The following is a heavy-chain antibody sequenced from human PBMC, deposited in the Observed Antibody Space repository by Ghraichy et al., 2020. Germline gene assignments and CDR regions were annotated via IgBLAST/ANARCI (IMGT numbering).Heavy chain of an antibody. CDR3: ASQSLGYCSSTSCNNLGY. CDR1: GYTFTDFY. J-gene: IGHJ4*02. V-gene: IGHV1-2*06. CDR2: INPNSGGT. D-gene: IGHD2-2*02. Sequence: ASVKVSCKASGYTFTDFYMHWVRQAPGQGLEWMGRINPNSGGTDYAQKFQGRVTMTRDTSISTAYMEVSGLRSDDTAVYYCASQSLGYCSSTSCNNLGYWGQGTLVTVSS.